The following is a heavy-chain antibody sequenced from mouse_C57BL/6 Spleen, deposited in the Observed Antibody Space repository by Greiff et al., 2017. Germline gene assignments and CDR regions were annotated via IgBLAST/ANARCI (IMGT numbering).Heavy chain of an antibody. D-gene: IGHD2-1*01. Sequence: QVQLQQSGAELVMPGASVKLSCKASGYTFTSYWMHWVKQRPGQGLEWIGEIDPSDSYTNYNQKFKGKSTLTVDKSSSTAYMQLSSLTSEDSAVYYCARRGGYGNYLAWFAYWGQGTLVTVSA. J-gene: IGHJ3*01. CDR2: IDPSDSYT. CDR1: GYTFTSYW. V-gene: IGHV1-69*01. CDR3: ARRGGYGNYLAWFAY.